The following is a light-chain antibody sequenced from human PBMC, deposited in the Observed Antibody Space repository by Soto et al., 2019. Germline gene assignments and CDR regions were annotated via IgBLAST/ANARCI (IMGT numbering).Light chain of an antibody. Sequence: QSALTQPASVSGSPGQSITISCTGTSSDVGSYNLVSWYQQHPTKAPKLMIYEVSERPSGVSNRFSGSKSDNTASLTISGLQAEDEADYYCCSYAGSSTLAVFGGGTQLPSS. CDR3: CSYAGSSTLAV. J-gene: IGLJ7*01. CDR1: SSDVGSYNL. CDR2: EVS. V-gene: IGLV2-23*02.